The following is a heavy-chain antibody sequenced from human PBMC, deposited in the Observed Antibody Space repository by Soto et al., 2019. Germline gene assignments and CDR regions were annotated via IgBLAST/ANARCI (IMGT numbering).Heavy chain of an antibody. V-gene: IGHV2-5*02. CDR1: GFSLTTRGVG. CDR2: IYWDDDE. J-gene: IGHJ4*02. D-gene: IGHD5-18*01. Sequence: QITLKESGPTLVKPTQTLTLTCTFSGFSLTTRGVGVGWIRQPPGKALEWLALIYWDDDEGYSPSLKSRLTITMDTTKNQVVLTMINMDPVDTATYYCAHRPRGYSYHFDYWGQGTLVTVSS. CDR3: AHRPRGYSYHFDY.